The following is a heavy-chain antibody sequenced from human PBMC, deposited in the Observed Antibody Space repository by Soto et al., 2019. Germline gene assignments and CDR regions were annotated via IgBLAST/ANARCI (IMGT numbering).Heavy chain of an antibody. CDR1: GYTFTGYY. CDR3: ARGVPAAETYYYYYGMDV. D-gene: IGHD2-2*01. J-gene: IGHJ6*02. Sequence: ASVKVSCKASGYTFTGYYMHWVRQAPGRGLEWMGWINPNSGGTNYAQKFQGWVTMTRDTSISTAYMELSRLRSDDTAVYYCARGVPAAETYYYYYGMDVWGQGTTVTVSS. CDR2: INPNSGGT. V-gene: IGHV1-2*04.